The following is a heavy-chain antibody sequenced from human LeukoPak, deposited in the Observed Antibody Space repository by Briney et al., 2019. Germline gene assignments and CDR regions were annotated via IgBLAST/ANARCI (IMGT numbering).Heavy chain of an antibody. CDR3: ARDHYSRNDH. D-gene: IGHD4-11*01. CDR2: ISSSSNVI. V-gene: IGHV3-48*02. J-gene: IGHJ4*02. Sequence: GGSLRLSCAASGFTXSXYSMTWVXXAPGKXXDWVSYISSSSNVIYYAGSVKGRFTISRDNAKNSVFLQMNSLRDEDTAVYYCARDHYSRNDHWGQGTLVTVST. CDR1: GFTXSXYS.